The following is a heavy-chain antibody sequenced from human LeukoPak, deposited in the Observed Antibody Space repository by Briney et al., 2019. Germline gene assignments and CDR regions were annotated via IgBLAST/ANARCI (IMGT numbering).Heavy chain of an antibody. J-gene: IGHJ4*02. CDR1: GGSFSGYY. CDR3: ARGRSWYNY. CDR2: INHSGST. D-gene: IGHD6-13*01. V-gene: IGHV4-34*01. Sequence: PSETLSLTCAVYGGSFSGYYWSWIRQPPGKGLEWIGEINHSGSTNYNPSLKSRVTISVDTSRNQFSLKLSSVTAADTAVYYCARGRSWYNYWGQGTLVTVSS.